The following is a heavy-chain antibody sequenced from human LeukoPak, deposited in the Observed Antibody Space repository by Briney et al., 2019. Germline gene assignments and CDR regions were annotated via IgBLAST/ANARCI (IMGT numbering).Heavy chain of an antibody. J-gene: IGHJ6*02. CDR1: GFTFSSYG. Sequence: GRSLRLSCAASGFTFSSYGMHWVRQAPGKGLEWVAVISYDGSNKYYADSVKGRFTISRDNSKNTLYLQMNSLRAEDTAVYYCAKDDYGDYGYYYYGMDVWGQGTTVTVSS. CDR3: AKDDYGDYGYYYYGMDV. D-gene: IGHD4-17*01. V-gene: IGHV3-30*18. CDR2: ISYDGSNK.